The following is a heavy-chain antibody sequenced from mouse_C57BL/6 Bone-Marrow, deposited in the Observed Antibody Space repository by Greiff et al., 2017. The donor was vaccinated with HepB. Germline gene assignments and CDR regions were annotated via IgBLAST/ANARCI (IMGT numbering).Heavy chain of an antibody. CDR2: IYPSNSDT. Sequence: VQLQQPGAELVRPGSSVKLSCKASGYTFTSYGIGWVKQRPGQGLEWIGNIYPSNSDTYYNEKFKGKATLTVDKSSSTAYMQLRSLTSEDSAVYYCASGDDLLQHSAIAYWGQGTLVTVSA. D-gene: IGHD1-1*01. J-gene: IGHJ3*01. CDR3: ASGDDLLQHSAIAY. CDR1: GYTFTSYG. V-gene: IGHV1-61*01.